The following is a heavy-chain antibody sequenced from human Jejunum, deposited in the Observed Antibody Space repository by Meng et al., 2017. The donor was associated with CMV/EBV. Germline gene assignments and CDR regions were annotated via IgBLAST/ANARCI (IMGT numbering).Heavy chain of an antibody. J-gene: IGHJ5*01. CDR1: GYPFTNYD. CDR2: VNPNSGKT. Sequence: NVSCKASGYPFTNYDIDWVRQATGQGPEWMGWVNPNSGKTGYAQKFQGRLIMSRNSSIDTAYMELSSLRSDDTAVYYCARRRNWFDSWGQGTLVTVSS. V-gene: IGHV1-8*01. CDR3: ARRRNWFDS.